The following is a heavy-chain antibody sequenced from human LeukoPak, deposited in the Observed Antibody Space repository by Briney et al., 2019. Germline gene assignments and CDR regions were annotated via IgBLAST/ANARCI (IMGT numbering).Heavy chain of an antibody. CDR1: GFTFDDYA. J-gene: IGHJ3*02. V-gene: IGHV3-9*01. CDR3: AKDRAGSGYPDAFDI. Sequence: PGRSLRLSCAASGFTFDDYAMHWVRQAPGKGLEGVSGISWSSGSIGYADSVKGRFTISRDNAKNSLYLQMNSLRAEDTALYYCAKDRAGSGYPDAFDIWGQGTMVTVSS. D-gene: IGHD3-22*01. CDR2: ISWSSGSI.